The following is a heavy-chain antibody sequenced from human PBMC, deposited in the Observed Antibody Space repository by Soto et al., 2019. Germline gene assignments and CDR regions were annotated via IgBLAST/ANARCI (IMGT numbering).Heavy chain of an antibody. V-gene: IGHV4-39*01. J-gene: IGHJ5*02. CDR1: GGSISRSTYY. CDR2: IYYSGST. D-gene: IGHD2-2*02. CDR3: ARQVPAAIRLGWFDP. Sequence: TLSLTCTVSGGSISRSTYYWGWIRQPPGKGLEWIGSIYYSGSTYYRPSLKSRVTISVDTSKNQFSLKLSSVTAADTAVYYCARQVPAAIRLGWFDPWGQGTLVTVSS.